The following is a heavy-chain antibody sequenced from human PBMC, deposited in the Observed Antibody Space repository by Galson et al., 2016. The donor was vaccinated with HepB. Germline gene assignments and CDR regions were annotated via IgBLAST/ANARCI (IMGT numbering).Heavy chain of an antibody. CDR2: IYYRGST. V-gene: IGHV4-59*01. CDR3: ARDRGSAAGFDY. D-gene: IGHD6-13*01. CDR1: GGSISNYY. J-gene: IGHJ4*02. Sequence: SETLSLTCTVSGGSISNYYWSWIRQPPGKGLEWIAYIYYRGSTNQNPSLKSRVTISVDTSKNQFSLQLRSVTAADTAVYYCARDRGSAAGFDYWGQRTLVTVSS.